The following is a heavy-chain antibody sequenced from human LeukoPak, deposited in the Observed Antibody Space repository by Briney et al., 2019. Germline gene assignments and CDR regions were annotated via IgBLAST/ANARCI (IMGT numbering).Heavy chain of an antibody. Sequence: PGGSLGLSCEASGFTFGSHAIYWVRQAPGKGLEWVAGIFGSGGSPHYADSVKGRFTISRDNSRNTVYLQINSLRADDTAVYYCGKTTVGYSSGQKPAWPVDYWGQGTLVTVSS. V-gene: IGHV3-23*01. J-gene: IGHJ4*02. CDR2: IFGSGGSP. CDR3: GKTTVGYSSGQKPAWPVDY. CDR1: GFTFGSHA. D-gene: IGHD5-18*01.